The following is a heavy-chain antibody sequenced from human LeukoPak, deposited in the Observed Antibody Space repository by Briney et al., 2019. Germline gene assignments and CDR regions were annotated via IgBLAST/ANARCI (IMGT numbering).Heavy chain of an antibody. CDR1: GGTFSSYT. Sequence: SVNVSCKASGGTFSSYTISWVRQAPGQGLEWMGGIIPIFGSANYAQQFQGRVTITADESTSTAYMELSSLKSEDTSVYSCPRYHLGYSVTGAIDYWGRGTLVTVSS. D-gene: IGHD7-27*01. CDR2: IIPIFGSA. J-gene: IGHJ4*02. CDR3: PRYHLGYSVTGAIDY. V-gene: IGHV1-69*13.